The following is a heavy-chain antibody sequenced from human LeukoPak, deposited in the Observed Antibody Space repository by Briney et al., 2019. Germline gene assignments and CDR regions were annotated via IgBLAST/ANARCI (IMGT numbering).Heavy chain of an antibody. D-gene: IGHD3-3*01. CDR1: SGSISSGSYY. CDR2: IYTSGNT. J-gene: IGHJ3*02. Sequence: SETLSLTCTVSSGSISSGSYYWSWIRQPAGKGLEWIGRIYTSGNTNYNPSLKSRVTISVDTSKNQFSLKLSSVTAADTAVYYCAREDFWSGYDAFDIWGQGTMVTVSS. CDR3: AREDFWSGYDAFDI. V-gene: IGHV4-61*02.